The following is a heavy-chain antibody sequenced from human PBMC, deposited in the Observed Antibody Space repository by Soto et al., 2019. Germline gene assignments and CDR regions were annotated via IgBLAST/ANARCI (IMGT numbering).Heavy chain of an antibody. V-gene: IGHV3-33*01. D-gene: IGHD2-15*01. J-gene: IGHJ3*02. Sequence: GGSLRLSCAASGFTFSSYGMHWVRQAPGKGLEWVAVIWYDGSNKYYADSVKGRFTISRDNSKNTLYLQMNSLRAEDTAVYYCARDGRYCSGGSCHHAFDIWGQGTMVTVSS. CDR3: ARDGRYCSGGSCHHAFDI. CDR1: GFTFSSYG. CDR2: IWYDGSNK.